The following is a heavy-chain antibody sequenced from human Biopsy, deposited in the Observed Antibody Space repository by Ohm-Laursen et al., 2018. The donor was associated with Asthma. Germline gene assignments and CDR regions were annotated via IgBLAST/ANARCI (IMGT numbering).Heavy chain of an antibody. CDR3: ARAQDYYDSRGYYRSFYY. V-gene: IGHV4-31*03. CDR1: YGSITSGGYY. J-gene: IGHJ4*02. CDR2: IYYSGGT. D-gene: IGHD3-22*01. Sequence: TLSLTCTVSYGSITSGGYYWTWIRQHPGKGLEWIGFIYYSGGTYYNPSLKSRVSISIDTSKNQFSLKLSSVTAADTAVYYCARAQDYYDSRGYYRSFYYWGQGTLVTVSS.